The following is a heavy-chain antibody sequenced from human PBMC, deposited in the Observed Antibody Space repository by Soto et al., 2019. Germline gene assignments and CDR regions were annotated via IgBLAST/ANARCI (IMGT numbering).Heavy chain of an antibody. CDR1: GFTFSSYA. CDR3: VKEGYSSSWYGELNFDY. V-gene: IGHV3-64D*08. J-gene: IGHJ4*02. Sequence: GGSLRLSCSASGFTFSSYAMHWVRQAPGKGLEYVSAISSHGGSTYYADSVKGRFTISRDNSKNTLYLQMSSLRAEDTAVDYCVKEGYSSSWYGELNFDYWGQGTLVTVSS. CDR2: ISSHGGST. D-gene: IGHD6-13*01.